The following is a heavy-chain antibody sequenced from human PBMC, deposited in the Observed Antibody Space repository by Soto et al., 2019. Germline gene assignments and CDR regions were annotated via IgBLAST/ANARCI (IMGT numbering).Heavy chain of an antibody. CDR3: AKGRGGSGSLTPRVDF. CDR2: ISGGGDLT. J-gene: IGHJ4*02. V-gene: IGHV3-23*01. D-gene: IGHD3-10*01. Sequence: EVQLLESGGGLVQPGGSLRLSFAASGFTFNNYAMTWVRQAPGKGRGWVSGISGGGDLTSYADSVKGRFTFSRDGSENTLYLQMSSLRAEDTALYYCAKGRGGSGSLTPRVDFWGQGTLVTVSS. CDR1: GFTFNNYA.